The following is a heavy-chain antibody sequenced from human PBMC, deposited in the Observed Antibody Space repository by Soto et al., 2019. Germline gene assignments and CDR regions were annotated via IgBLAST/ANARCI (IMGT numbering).Heavy chain of an antibody. V-gene: IGHV3-15*07. J-gene: IGHJ4*02. Sequence: SLRLSCAASGFTFSNAWMNWARQAPGKGLEWVGRIKSKTDGGTTDYAAPVKGRFTISRDDSKNTLYLQMNSLKTEDTAVYYCTSSPGYSSSWFTPTLDYWGQGTLVTVSS. CDR2: IKSKTDGGTT. CDR3: TSSPGYSSSWFTPTLDY. CDR1: GFTFSNAW. D-gene: IGHD6-13*01.